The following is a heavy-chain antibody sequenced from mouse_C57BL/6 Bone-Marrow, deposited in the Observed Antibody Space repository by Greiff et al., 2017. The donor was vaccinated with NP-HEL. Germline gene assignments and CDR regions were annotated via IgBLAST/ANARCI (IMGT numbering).Heavy chain of an antibody. CDR1: GYTFTSYW. V-gene: IGHV1-64*01. Sequence: VQLQQSGAELVKPGASVKLSCKASGYTFTSYWMHWVKQRPGQGLEWIGMIHPNSGSTNYNEKFKSKATLTVDKSSSTAYMQLSSLTSEDSAVYYCARRGLYAMDYWGQGTSVTVSS. CDR3: ARRGLYAMDY. D-gene: IGHD3-1*01. J-gene: IGHJ4*01. CDR2: IHPNSGST.